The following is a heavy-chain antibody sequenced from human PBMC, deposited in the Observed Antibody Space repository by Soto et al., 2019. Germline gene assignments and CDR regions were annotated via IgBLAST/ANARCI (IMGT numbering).Heavy chain of an antibody. CDR3: AKFGMATTKRSPPYYFDY. J-gene: IGHJ4*02. D-gene: IGHD1-1*01. CDR2: ISGSGGTS. CDR1: GFTFTSYA. Sequence: PGGSLRLSCAASGFTFTSYALTWVRQAPGKGLEWVSTISGSGGTSYYADSVKGRFTISRDNSKNTFYLQMNSLRAEDTAVYYCAKFGMATTKRSPPYYFDYWGQGTLVTV. V-gene: IGHV3-23*01.